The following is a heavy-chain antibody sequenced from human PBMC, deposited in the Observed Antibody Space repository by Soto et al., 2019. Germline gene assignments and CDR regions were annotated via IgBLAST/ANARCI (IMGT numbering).Heavy chain of an antibody. CDR2: ISSSSSYI. CDR1: GFTFSSYA. Sequence: PGGSLRLSCAASGFTFSSYAMSWVRQAPGKGLEWVSSISSSSSYIYYADSVKGRFTISRDNAKNSLYLQMNSLRAEDTAVYYCAPTYCGRDCYSVNWFDPWGQGTLVTVSS. V-gene: IGHV3-21*01. J-gene: IGHJ5*02. CDR3: APTYCGRDCYSVNWFDP. D-gene: IGHD2-21*02.